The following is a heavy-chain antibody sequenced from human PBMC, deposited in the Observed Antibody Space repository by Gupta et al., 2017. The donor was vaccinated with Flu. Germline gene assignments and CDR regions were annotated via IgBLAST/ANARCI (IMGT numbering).Heavy chain of an antibody. CDR3: AHSITFGGVIVFIDYFDY. D-gene: IGHD3-16*02. V-gene: IGHV2-5*02. Sequence: QITLKESGPTLVKPTQTLTLTCTFSGFSLSTSGVGVGWIRQPPGKALEWLALIYWDDDKRYSPSLKSRLTITKDTSKNQVVLTMTNMDPVDTATYYCAHSITFGGVIVFIDYFDYWGQGTLVTVSS. J-gene: IGHJ4*02. CDR1: GFSLSTSGVG. CDR2: IYWDDDK.